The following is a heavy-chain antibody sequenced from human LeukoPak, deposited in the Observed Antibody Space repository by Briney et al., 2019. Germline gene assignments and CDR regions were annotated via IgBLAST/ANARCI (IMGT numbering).Heavy chain of an antibody. D-gene: IGHD6-19*01. CDR1: GGSISSYY. Sequence: PSETLSLTWTVSGGSISSYYWSWIRQPAGKGLEWIGYIYYSGSTNYNPSLKSRVTISVDTSENQFSLKLSSVTAADTAVYYCARDNSAWYAGTYYYYYGMDVWGQGTTVTVSS. J-gene: IGHJ6*02. CDR3: ARDNSAWYAGTYYYYYGMDV. V-gene: IGHV4-59*01. CDR2: IYYSGST.